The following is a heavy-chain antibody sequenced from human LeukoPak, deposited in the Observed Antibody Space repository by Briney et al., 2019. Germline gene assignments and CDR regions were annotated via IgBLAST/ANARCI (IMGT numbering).Heavy chain of an antibody. CDR2: INPSGGST. Sequence: ASVKVSCKASGYTFTSYYMHWVRQAPGQGLEWMGIINPSGGSTSYAQKFQGRVTMTRDTSISTAYMELSRLRSDDTAVYYCARKFAGRWLQFVDYWGQGTLVTVSS. CDR1: GYTFTSYY. V-gene: IGHV1-46*01. D-gene: IGHD5-24*01. CDR3: ARKFAGRWLQFVDY. J-gene: IGHJ4*02.